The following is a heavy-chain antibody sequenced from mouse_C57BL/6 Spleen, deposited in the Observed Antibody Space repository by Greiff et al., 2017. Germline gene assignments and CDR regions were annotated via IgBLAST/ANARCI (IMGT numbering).Heavy chain of an antibody. D-gene: IGHD1-1*01. J-gene: IGHJ2*01. CDR3: TRWHYGSSPFDY. Sequence: VQLQQSGAELVRPGASVTLSCKASGYTFTDYEMHWVKQTPVHGLEWIGAIDPETGGTAYNQKFKGKAILTAEKSSSTAYMDLRSLTSEDSAVYYCTRWHYGSSPFDYWGQGTTLTVSS. CDR1: GYTFTDYE. V-gene: IGHV1-15*01. CDR2: IDPETGGT.